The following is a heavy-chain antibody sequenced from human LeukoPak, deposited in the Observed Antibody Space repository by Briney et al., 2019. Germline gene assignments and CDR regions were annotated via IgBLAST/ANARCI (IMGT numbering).Heavy chain of an antibody. Sequence: PGGSLRLSCAASGFTFSSYAMSWVRQAPGKGLEWVSAVSGSGAGTYYADSVKGRFTISRDNSKNTLYLQMNSLRAEDTAVYYCAKVGAAGTNDYYGMDVWGQGTTVTVSS. V-gene: IGHV3-23*01. D-gene: IGHD6-13*01. CDR1: GFTFSSYA. J-gene: IGHJ6*02. CDR2: VSGSGAGT. CDR3: AKVGAAGTNDYYGMDV.